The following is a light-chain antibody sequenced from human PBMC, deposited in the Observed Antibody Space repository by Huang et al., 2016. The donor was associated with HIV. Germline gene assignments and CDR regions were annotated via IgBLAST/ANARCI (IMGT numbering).Light chain of an antibody. CDR3: HQYNNWLLS. J-gene: IGKJ4*01. CDR1: RSVSTN. V-gene: IGKV3-15*01. Sequence: EIVMTLSPATLSVSPGQRVTLSCRANRSVSTNLAWYQQRHGQAPRLLIYGSSTRAPGIPARFSGSGSGTDFSLTISSLQSEDFALYYCHQYNNWLLSFGGGTRV. CDR2: GSS.